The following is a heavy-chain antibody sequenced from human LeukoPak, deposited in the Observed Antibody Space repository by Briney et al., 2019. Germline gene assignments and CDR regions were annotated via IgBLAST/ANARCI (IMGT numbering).Heavy chain of an antibody. D-gene: IGHD2-2*03. Sequence: GGSLRLSCAASGFTFSSYAMHWVRQAPGKGLEWVAVISYDGSNKYYADSVKGRFTIPRDNSKNTLYLQMNSLRAEDTAVYYCARMDIVVVPEGDYYYGMDVWGQGTTVTVSS. CDR2: ISYDGSNK. CDR1: GFTFSSYA. V-gene: IGHV3-30-3*01. CDR3: ARMDIVVVPEGDYYYGMDV. J-gene: IGHJ6*02.